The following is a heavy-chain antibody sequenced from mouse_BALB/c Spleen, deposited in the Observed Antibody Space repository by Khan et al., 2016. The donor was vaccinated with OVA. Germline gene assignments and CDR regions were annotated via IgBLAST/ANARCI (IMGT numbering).Heavy chain of an antibody. J-gene: IGHJ3*01. Sequence: EVQLVESGPGLVKPSQSLSLTCTVTGYSITSEYAWNWIRQFPGNKLEWMGSINYSGHPSFNPSLKSRASITRDTSKNHFFLQLNSVTTEDTATYYGARKDYYDYDPFPYGGQGTLVTVSA. CDR3: ARKDYYDYDPFPY. D-gene: IGHD2-4*01. CDR1: GYSITSEYA. CDR2: INYSGHP. V-gene: IGHV3-2*02.